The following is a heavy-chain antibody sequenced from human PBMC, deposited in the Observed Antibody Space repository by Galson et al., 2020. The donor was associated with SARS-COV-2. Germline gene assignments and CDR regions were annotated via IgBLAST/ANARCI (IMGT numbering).Heavy chain of an antibody. J-gene: IGHJ4*02. D-gene: IGHD6-13*01. Sequence: GGSLRLSCAASGFTFSAYDMHWVRQAPGKGLEWVAFIRFDGTSEYYADSVKGRFTISRDNSKNTLYLQMNSLRAEDTAVYYCAKDRYSSNWGDFDYWGQGTLVTVSS. CDR1: GFTFSAYD. CDR3: AKDRYSSNWGDFDY. V-gene: IGHV3-30*02. CDR2: IRFDGTSE.